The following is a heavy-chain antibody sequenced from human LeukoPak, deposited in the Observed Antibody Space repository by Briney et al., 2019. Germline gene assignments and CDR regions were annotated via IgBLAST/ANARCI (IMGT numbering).Heavy chain of an antibody. CDR3: ATYYELAVAGTVGSYYFDY. V-gene: IGHV1-46*01. CDR2: INPSGAST. CDR1: GCTFTSYY. J-gene: IGHJ4*02. Sequence: ASVKVSCKASGCTFTSYYMHWVRQAPGQGLEWMGIINPSGASTSYAQKFQGRVTMTRDTSTSTVYMELSSLRSEDTAVYYCATYYELAVAGTVGSYYFDYWGQGTLVTVSS. D-gene: IGHD6-19*01.